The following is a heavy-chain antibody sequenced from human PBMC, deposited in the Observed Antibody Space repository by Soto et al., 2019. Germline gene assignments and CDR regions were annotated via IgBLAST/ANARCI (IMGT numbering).Heavy chain of an antibody. CDR1: GFTSSTYS. J-gene: IGHJ6*02. CDR2: ISSSSSTM. D-gene: IGHD3-10*01. Sequence: PGGSLRLSCVASGFTSSTYSMNWVRQAPGKGLEWISYISSSSSTMYYADSVKGRFTVSRDNAKNSLSLQMNSLRAEDTAVYYCARPTFFFGSGSYSANAYAMEVWGQGTTVTVSS. CDR3: ARPTFFFGSGSYSANAYAMEV. V-gene: IGHV3-48*01.